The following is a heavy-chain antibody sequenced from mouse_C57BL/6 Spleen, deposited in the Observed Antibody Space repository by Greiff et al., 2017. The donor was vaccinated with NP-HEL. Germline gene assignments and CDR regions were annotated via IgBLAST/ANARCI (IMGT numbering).Heavy chain of an antibody. J-gene: IGHJ4*01. CDR2: INPSNGGT. Sequence: QVQLQQPGTELVKPGASVKLSCKASGYTFTSYWMHWVKQRPGQGLEWIGNINPSNGGTNYNEKFKGKATLTVDKSSSTAYMQLSSLTSEDSAVYYCARPPYYEDAMDYWGQGTSVTVSS. CDR3: ARPPYYEDAMDY. V-gene: IGHV1-53*01. D-gene: IGHD2-10*01. CDR1: GYTFTSYW.